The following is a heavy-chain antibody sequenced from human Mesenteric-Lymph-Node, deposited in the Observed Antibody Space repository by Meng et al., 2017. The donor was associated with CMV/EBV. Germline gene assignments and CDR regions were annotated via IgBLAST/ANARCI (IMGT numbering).Heavy chain of an antibody. CDR3: TSNLYDFWGGSYYFDY. V-gene: IGHV3-15*01. J-gene: IGHJ4*02. Sequence: TFNNARMSCVRQAPRKGLESVGRIKSKTDGWTTDYAAPVKGRFTISRDDSENTLYLQMNSMKSDDTAVYYCTSNLYDFWGGSYYFDYWGLGTLVTVSS. CDR1: TFNNAR. CDR2: IKSKTDGWTT. D-gene: IGHD3-3*01.